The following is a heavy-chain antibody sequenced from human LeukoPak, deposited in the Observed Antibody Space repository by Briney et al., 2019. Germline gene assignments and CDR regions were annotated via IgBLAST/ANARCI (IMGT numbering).Heavy chain of an antibody. CDR2: ISGSDGNT. CDR3: AKEGIYSSSWYLRHSYFDY. Sequence: GGSLRLSCAASGFTFSNYGMSWVRQAPGKGLEWVSVISGSDGNTDYADSVKGRFTISRDNSKNTLYLQMNSLRAEDTAVYYCAKEGIYSSSWYLRHSYFDYWGQGTLVTVSS. CDR1: GFTFSNYG. V-gene: IGHV3-23*01. J-gene: IGHJ4*02. D-gene: IGHD6-13*01.